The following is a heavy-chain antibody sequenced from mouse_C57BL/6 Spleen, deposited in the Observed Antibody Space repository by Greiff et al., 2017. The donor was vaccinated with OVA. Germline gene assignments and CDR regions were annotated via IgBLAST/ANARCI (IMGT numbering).Heavy chain of an antibody. D-gene: IGHD1-2*01. CDR3: ARDRTADY. CDR1: GYAFSSSW. J-gene: IGHJ2*01. Sequence: VKLQESGPELVKPGASVKISCKASGYAFSSSWMNWVKQRPGKGLEWIGRIYPGDGDTNYNGKFKGKATLTADKSSSTAYMQLSSLTSEDSAVYYCARDRTADYWGQGTTLTVSS. V-gene: IGHV1-82*01. CDR2: IYPGDGDT.